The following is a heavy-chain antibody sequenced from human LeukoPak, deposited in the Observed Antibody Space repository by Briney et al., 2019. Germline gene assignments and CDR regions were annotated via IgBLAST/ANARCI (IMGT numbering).Heavy chain of an antibody. CDR2: IIPIFGTA. CDR3: ARGSTGIYYYYGMDV. CDR1: GGTFSSYA. V-gene: IGHV1-69*13. Sequence: SVKVSCKASGGTFSSYAINWVRQAPGQGLEWMGGIIPIFGTANYTQKFQGRVTITADESTSTAYMELSSLRSEDTAVYYCARGSTGIYYYYGMDVWGQGTTVTVSS. D-gene: IGHD3-10*01. J-gene: IGHJ6*02.